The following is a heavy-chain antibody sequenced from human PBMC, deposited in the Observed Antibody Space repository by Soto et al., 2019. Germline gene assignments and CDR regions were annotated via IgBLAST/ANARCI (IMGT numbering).Heavy chain of an antibody. CDR1: GFSFSNYV. CDR3: AKDSNRYDSSGHYDY. Sequence: EVQLLESGGGLVQVGGSLRLSCKASGFSFSNYVMSWVRQAPGKGLEWVAGIRGSGDSTDYADSVKGRVTISRENSKSTLTLQMNSLRVEDTAVCYCAKDSNRYDSSGHYDYWGQGTLVTVSS. V-gene: IGHV3-23*01. D-gene: IGHD3-22*01. CDR2: IRGSGDST. J-gene: IGHJ4*02.